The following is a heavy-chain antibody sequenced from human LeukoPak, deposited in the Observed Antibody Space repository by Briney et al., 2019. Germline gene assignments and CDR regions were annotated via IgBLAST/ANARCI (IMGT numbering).Heavy chain of an antibody. V-gene: IGHV3-30*18. Sequence: GGSLRLSCAASGFTFSSYGMHWVRQAPGKGLEWVAVIAYDGSNTYYAVSVKGRFTISRDNSKNTLYLQMNSLRAEDMAVYYCAKDPLYTYDYSRVSYGMDVWGQGTTVTVSS. CDR2: IAYDGSNT. J-gene: IGHJ6*02. D-gene: IGHD3-16*01. CDR1: GFTFSSYG. CDR3: AKDPLYTYDYSRVSYGMDV.